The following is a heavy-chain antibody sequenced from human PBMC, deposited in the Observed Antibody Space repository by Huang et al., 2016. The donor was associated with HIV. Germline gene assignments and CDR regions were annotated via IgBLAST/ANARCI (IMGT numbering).Heavy chain of an antibody. D-gene: IGHD3-3*01. Sequence: QVQLLQSGTDVKKPGTSVKVSCKVSGYSFTTHDINWVRQATGQGLVWLGWMKPDNGKTGDGQRFQGRGTLTRNISISTAYMELTGLRSGDTGVYYCARASRPHDFWSDYYKYSYYMDVWGKGTPVIVS. J-gene: IGHJ6*03. CDR1: GYSFTTHD. V-gene: IGHV1-8*03. CDR3: ARASRPHDFWSDYYKYSYYMDV. CDR2: MKPDNGKT.